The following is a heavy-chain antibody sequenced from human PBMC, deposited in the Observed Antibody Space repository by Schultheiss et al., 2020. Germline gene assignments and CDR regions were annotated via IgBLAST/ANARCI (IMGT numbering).Heavy chain of an antibody. D-gene: IGHD2-2*01. Sequence: SETLSLTCTVSGGSINNYYWSWIRQPPGKGLEWIGYIYYSGSTNYNPSLKSRVTISVDTSKNQFSLNLSYVTAADTAVYYCARDGTVVVPAWGQGTLVTVAS. V-gene: IGHV4-59*12. CDR1: GGSINNYY. CDR2: IYYSGST. CDR3: ARDGTVVVPA. J-gene: IGHJ4*02.